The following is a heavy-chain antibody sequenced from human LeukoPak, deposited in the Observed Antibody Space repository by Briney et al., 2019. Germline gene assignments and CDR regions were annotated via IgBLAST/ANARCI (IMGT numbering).Heavy chain of an antibody. D-gene: IGHD5-18*01. J-gene: IGHJ4*02. Sequence: SVKVSCKASGGAFSRSALSWVRQGPGQGLDSMGGVIPISAATQYAEKFQGRVMITADESASTAYMEVRSLRPEDTAVYYCATGDRVYTYGYGYYFDYWGQGTLVTVSS. V-gene: IGHV1-69*13. CDR1: GGAFSRSA. CDR3: ATGDRVYTYGYGYYFDY. CDR2: VIPISAAT.